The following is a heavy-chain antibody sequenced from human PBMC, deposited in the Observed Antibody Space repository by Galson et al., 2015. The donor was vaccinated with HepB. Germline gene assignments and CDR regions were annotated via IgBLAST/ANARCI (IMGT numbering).Heavy chain of an antibody. V-gene: IGHV4-34*01. Sequence: ETLSLTCAVYGGSFSGYYWSWIRQPPGKGLEWIGEINHSGSTNYNPSLKSRVTISVDTSKNQFSLKLSSVTAADTAVYYCARGFPRGYSYGHYYYYYGMDVWVQGTTVTVSS. CDR1: GGSFSGYY. J-gene: IGHJ6*02. D-gene: IGHD5-18*01. CDR3: ARGFPRGYSYGHYYYYYGMDV. CDR2: INHSGST.